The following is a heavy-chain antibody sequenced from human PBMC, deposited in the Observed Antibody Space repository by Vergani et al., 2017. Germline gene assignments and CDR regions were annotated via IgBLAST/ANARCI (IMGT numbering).Heavy chain of an antibody. CDR1: GFTFNDYA. J-gene: IGHJ4*02. D-gene: IGHD2-15*01. V-gene: IGHV3-30*18. Sequence: QVQLVESGGGVVQPGRSLRLSCEVSGFTFNDYAFYWLRQAPGKGLEWVAALIYDGSNELYTDSVKGRFTVSRDNSKNTLYLQMKSLRPEDTAVYYCAKEGGGYCSGGTCYPEYWGQGTLVIVSS. CDR3: AKEGGGYCSGGTCYPEY. CDR2: LIYDGSNE.